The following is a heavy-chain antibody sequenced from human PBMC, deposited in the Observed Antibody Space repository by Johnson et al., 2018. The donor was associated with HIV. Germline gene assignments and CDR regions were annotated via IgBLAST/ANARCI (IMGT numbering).Heavy chain of an antibody. CDR3: AKGKIGGGSYSAPDAFDI. CDR2: FSGSGDNT. D-gene: IGHD1-26*01. CDR1: GFTVSSNY. Sequence: VQLVESGGGLVQPGGSLRLSCAASGFTVSSNYMSWVRQAPGKGLEWVSTFSGSGDNTYYADSVRGRFAISRDNSKNTLYLQLNSLRAEDTAVYYCAKGKIGGGSYSAPDAFDIWGQGTMVTVSS. J-gene: IGHJ3*02. V-gene: IGHV3-23*04.